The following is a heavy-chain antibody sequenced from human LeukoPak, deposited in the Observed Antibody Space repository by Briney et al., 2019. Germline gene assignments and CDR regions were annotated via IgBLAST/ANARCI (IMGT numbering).Heavy chain of an antibody. Sequence: ASVKVSCKASGYTFTSYGISWVRQAPGQGLEWMGWISAYNGNTNYAQKLQGRVTMTTDTSTSTAYMELRSLRSDDTAVYYCARDYEGYCCSTSCYRIDYWGQGTLVTVSS. V-gene: IGHV1-18*01. CDR2: ISAYNGNT. D-gene: IGHD2-2*01. J-gene: IGHJ4*02. CDR3: ARDYEGYCCSTSCYRIDY. CDR1: GYTFTSYG.